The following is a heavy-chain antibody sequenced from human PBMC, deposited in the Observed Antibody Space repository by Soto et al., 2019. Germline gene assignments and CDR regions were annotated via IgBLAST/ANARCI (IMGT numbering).Heavy chain of an antibody. CDR2: IYYSGST. J-gene: IGHJ3*02. V-gene: IGHV4-31*03. CDR3: ARWLDEDTIFGVVTGDAFDI. CDR1: GGSISSGGYY. Sequence: QVQLQESGPGLVKPSQTLSLTCTVSGGSISSGGYYWSWIRQHPGKGLEWIGYIYYSGSTYYNPSLKSGVTISVDTSKNQFSLKLSSVTAADTAVYYCARWLDEDTIFGVVTGDAFDIWGQGTMVTVSS. D-gene: IGHD3-3*01.